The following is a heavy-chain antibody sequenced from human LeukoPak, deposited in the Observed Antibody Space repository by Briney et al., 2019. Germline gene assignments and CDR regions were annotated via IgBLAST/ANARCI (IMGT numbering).Heavy chain of an antibody. CDR1: GYTFTSYY. J-gene: IGHJ4*02. V-gene: IGHV1-46*01. D-gene: IGHD5-12*01. CDR3: ARDSSPGYSGYDFPDY. Sequence: SVKVSCKASGYTFTSYYMHWVRQAPGQGLEWMGIINPSVGSTSYAQKFQGRVTMTRDTSTSTVYMELSSLRSEDTAVYYCARDSSPGYSGYDFPDYWGQGTLVTVSS. CDR2: INPSVGST.